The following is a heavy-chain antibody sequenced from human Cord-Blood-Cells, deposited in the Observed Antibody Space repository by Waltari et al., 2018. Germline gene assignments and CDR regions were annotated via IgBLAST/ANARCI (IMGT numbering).Heavy chain of an antibody. CDR1: GFTFSSYA. J-gene: IGHJ3*02. D-gene: IGHD3-10*01. CDR2: ISYDGSNK. V-gene: IGHV3-30*04. Sequence: QVQLVESGGGVVQPGRSLRLSCAASGFTFSSYAMHWVRQAPGQGLEWVAVISYDGSNKYYADSVKGRFTISRDNSKNTLYLQMNSLRAEDTAVYYCARDGPYYYGSGSYYDDAFDIWGQGTMVTVSS. CDR3: ARDGPYYYGSGSYYDDAFDI.